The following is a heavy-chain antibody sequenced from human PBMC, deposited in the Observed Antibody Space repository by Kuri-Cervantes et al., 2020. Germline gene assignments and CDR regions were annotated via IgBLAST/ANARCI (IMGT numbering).Heavy chain of an antibody. V-gene: IGHV3-30-3*01. CDR2: ISYDGSNK. Sequence: GGSLRLSCAASGFTFSSYAMHWVRQAPGKGLEWVAVISYDGSNKYYADSVKGRFTISRDNSKNTLYLQMNSLRAEDTAVYYYARVGPGGFFDYWGQGTLVTVSS. J-gene: IGHJ4*02. D-gene: IGHD1-26*01. CDR1: GFTFSSYA. CDR3: ARVGPGGFFDY.